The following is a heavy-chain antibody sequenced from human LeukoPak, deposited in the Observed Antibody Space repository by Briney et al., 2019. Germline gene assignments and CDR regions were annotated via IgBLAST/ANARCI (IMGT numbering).Heavy chain of an antibody. D-gene: IGHD3-3*01. CDR2: TYYRSKWYN. Sequence: SQTLSLTCAISGDSFSSNSAAWNWIRQSPSRGLEWLGRTYYRSKWYNGYAVSVKSRITINPDTSKNQFSLQLNSVTPEDTAVYYCARLYYDFWSGFRYYYYGMDVWGQGTTVTVSS. CDR3: ARLYYDFWSGFRYYYYGMDV. J-gene: IGHJ6*02. CDR1: GDSFSSNSAA. V-gene: IGHV6-1*01.